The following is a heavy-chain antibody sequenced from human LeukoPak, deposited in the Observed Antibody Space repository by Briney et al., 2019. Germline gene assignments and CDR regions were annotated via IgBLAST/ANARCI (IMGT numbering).Heavy chain of an antibody. Sequence: ASVKVSCKASGYTFTSYGISWVRQAPGQGLEWMGWINPNSGGTNYAQKFQGRVTMTRDTSISTAYMELSRLRSDDTAVYYCARGSSTWFGELFEYYFDYWGQGTLVTVSS. D-gene: IGHD3-10*01. CDR2: INPNSGGT. J-gene: IGHJ4*02. CDR3: ARGSSTWFGELFEYYFDY. V-gene: IGHV1-2*02. CDR1: GYTFTSYG.